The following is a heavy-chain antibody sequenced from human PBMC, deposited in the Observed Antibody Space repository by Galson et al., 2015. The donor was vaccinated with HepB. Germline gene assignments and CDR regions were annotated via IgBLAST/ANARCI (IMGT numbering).Heavy chain of an antibody. J-gene: IGHJ4*02. Sequence: SLRLSCAASGFTFSNAWMSWVRQAPGKGLEWVGRIKSKTDGGTTDYAAPVKGRFTISRDDSKNTLYLQMNSLKTEDTAVYYCTTDRPTYYDFWSGYYTFDYWGQGTLVTVSS. CDR3: TTDRPTYYDFWSGYYTFDY. V-gene: IGHV3-15*01. CDR1: GFTFSNAW. CDR2: IKSKTDGGTT. D-gene: IGHD3-3*01.